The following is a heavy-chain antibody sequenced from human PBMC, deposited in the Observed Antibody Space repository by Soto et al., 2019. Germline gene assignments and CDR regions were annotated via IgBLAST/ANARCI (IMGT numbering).Heavy chain of an antibody. V-gene: IGHV3-30*18. J-gene: IGHJ6*02. CDR1: GFTFSSYG. CDR2: ISYDGSNK. CDR3: AKDTRYFDWLLPSIHYYYGMDV. D-gene: IGHD3-9*01. Sequence: GGSLRLSCAASGFTFSSYGMHWVRQAPGKGLEWVAVISYDGSNKYYADSVKGRFTISRDNSKNTLYLQMNSLRAEDTAVYYCAKDTRYFDWLLPSIHYYYGMDVWGQGTTVTVSS.